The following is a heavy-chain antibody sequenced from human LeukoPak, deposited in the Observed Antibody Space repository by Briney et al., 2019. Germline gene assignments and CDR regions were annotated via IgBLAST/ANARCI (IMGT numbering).Heavy chain of an antibody. V-gene: IGHV4-4*07. CDR2: VFSSGST. CDR3: TRDVTLSPSHP. CDR1: GGSMFGSY. J-gene: IGHJ5*02. D-gene: IGHD2-21*02. Sequence: SETLSLTCTVSGGSMFGSYWSWIWQPAGKGLEWLGRVFSSGSTNYNPSLKSRLTMSVNTSKNQFYLKLSSVTAADTAVYFCTRDVTLSPSHPWGQGTLVTVSS.